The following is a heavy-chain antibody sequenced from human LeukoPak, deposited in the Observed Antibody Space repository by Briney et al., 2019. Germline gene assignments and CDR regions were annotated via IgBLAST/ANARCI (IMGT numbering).Heavy chain of an antibody. V-gene: IGHV3-21*01. D-gene: IGHD5-12*01. CDR1: GFTFSSYS. CDR2: ISSSSSYI. CDR3: ARGETVATTPYYFDY. Sequence: GGSLRLSCAASGFTFSSYSMNWVRQAPGKGLEWVSSISSSSSYIYYADSVKGRFTISRDNAKNSLYLQMNSLRAEDTAVYYCARGETVATTPYYFDYWGQGTLVTVSS. J-gene: IGHJ4*02.